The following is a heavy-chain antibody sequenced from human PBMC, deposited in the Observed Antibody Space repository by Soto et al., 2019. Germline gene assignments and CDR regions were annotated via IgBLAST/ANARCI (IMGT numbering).Heavy chain of an antibody. V-gene: IGHV1-18*01. CDR2: ISAYTGNT. Sequence: QVQLVQSGGEVKKPGASVKVSCKASGYTFTDYGITWVRQAPGQGLEWMGWISAYTGNTNYAQKVQGRVTMNTDTSTSKAYLELRSRRSDDTAVYYCARGPESRSTAYFDYWGQGTLVTVSS. J-gene: IGHJ4*02. CDR3: ARGPESRSTAYFDY. D-gene: IGHD2-2*01. CDR1: GYTFTDYG.